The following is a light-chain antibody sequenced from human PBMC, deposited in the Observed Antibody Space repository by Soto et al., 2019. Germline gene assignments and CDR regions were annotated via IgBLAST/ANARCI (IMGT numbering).Light chain of an antibody. V-gene: IGKV1-5*03. CDR1: QTISSW. CDR2: RAS. Sequence: DIQITQSPSTLSGSVRDRVTITGRASQTISSWFAWYRQKQGKAPTILIYRASTLKSGGPSRLRGSGSGTEFTITISSLQPDDFDTYYCQPYNSYSEAFGQGTKV. CDR3: QPYNSYSEA. J-gene: IGKJ1*01.